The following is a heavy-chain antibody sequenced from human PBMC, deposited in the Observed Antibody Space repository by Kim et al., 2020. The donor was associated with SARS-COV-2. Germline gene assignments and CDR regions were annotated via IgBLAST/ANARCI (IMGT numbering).Heavy chain of an antibody. J-gene: IGHJ4*02. D-gene: IGHD3-22*01. Sequence: SETLSLTCTVSGGSISSSSYYWGWIRQPPGKGLEWIGSIYYSGSTYYNPSLKSLVTISVDTSKNQFSLKLSSVTAADTAVYYCARHTPYYYDSSGYYYLGGEGDYFDYWGQGTLVTVSS. CDR1: GGSISSSSYY. CDR2: IYYSGST. V-gene: IGHV4-39*01. CDR3: ARHTPYYYDSSGYYYLGGEGDYFDY.